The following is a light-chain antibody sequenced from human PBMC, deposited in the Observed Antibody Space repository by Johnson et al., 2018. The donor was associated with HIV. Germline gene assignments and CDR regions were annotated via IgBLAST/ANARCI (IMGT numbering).Light chain of an antibody. V-gene: IGLV1-51*01. CDR3: GKWDSSLSAGPDD. CDR1: SSNIGNNY. Sequence: HSVLTQPPSVSAAPGQKVTISCSGSSSNIGNNYVSWYQQLPGTAPKLLIYDNNKRPSGIPDRFSGSKSGTSATLAITGLLTGDEADYYCGKWDSSLSAGPDDCGTGTKVTVL. J-gene: IGLJ1*01. CDR2: DNN.